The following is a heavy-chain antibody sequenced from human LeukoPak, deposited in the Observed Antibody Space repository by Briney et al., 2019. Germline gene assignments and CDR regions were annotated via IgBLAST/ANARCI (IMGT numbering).Heavy chain of an antibody. J-gene: IGHJ3*02. D-gene: IGHD6-6*01. CDR1: GGSISSYY. CDR3: ARRSPTYSSSSFGDAFDI. V-gene: IGHV4-59*01. CDR2: IYYSGST. Sequence: SETLSLTCTVSGGSISSYYWSWIRQPPGKGLEWIGYIYYSGSTNYNPSLKSRVTISVDTSKNQFSLKLSSVTAADTAVYYCARRSPTYSSSSFGDAFDIWGQGTLVTVSS.